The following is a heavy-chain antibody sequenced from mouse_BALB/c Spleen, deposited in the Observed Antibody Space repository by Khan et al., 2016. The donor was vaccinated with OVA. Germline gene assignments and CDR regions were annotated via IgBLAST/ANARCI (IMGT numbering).Heavy chain of an antibody. CDR1: GYTFTNYG. CDR3: ARPPYFSYTLDY. CDR2: INTYTGEP. Sequence: QIQLVQSGPELKKPGETVKISCKASGYTFTNYGMNWVLQSPGKALKWMGWINTYTGEPTYADDFKGRFAFSLETSASTAFLQINNLKNEDTATYCCARPPYFSYTLDYWGQGTSVTVSS. J-gene: IGHJ4*01. V-gene: IGHV9-3-1*01. D-gene: IGHD2-10*01.